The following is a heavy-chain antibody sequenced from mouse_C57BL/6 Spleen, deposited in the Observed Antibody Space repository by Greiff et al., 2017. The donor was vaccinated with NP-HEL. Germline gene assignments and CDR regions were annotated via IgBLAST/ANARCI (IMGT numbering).Heavy chain of an antibody. Sequence: EVQRVESGGGLVQPKGSLKLSCAASGFTFNTYAMHWVRQAPGKGLEWVARIRSKSSNYATYYADSVKDRFTISRDESQSMLYLQMNNLKTEDTARYDCVRDKGNYLFDYWGQGTTLTVSS. CDR1: GFTFNTYA. J-gene: IGHJ2*01. D-gene: IGHD2-1*01. V-gene: IGHV10-3*01. CDR3: VRDKGNYLFDY. CDR2: IRSKSSNYAT.